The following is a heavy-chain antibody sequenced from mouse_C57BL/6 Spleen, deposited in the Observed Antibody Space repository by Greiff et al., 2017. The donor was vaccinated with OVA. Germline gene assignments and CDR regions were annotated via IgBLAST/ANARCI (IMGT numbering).Heavy chain of an antibody. V-gene: IGHV3-6*01. CDR1: GYSITSGYY. J-gene: IGHJ1*03. D-gene: IGHD1-1*01. Sequence: EESGPGLVKPSQSLSLTCSVTGYSITSGYYWNWLRQFPGNKLEWMGYISYDGSNNYNPSLKNRISITRDTSKNQFFLKLNSVTTEDTATYYCASSITTVVATDWYFDVWGTGTTVTVSS. CDR2: ISYDGSN. CDR3: ASSITTVVATDWYFDV.